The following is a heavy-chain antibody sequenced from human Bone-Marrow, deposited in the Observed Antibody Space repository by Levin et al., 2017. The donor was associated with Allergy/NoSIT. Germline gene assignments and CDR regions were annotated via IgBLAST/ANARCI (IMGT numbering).Heavy chain of an antibody. J-gene: IGHJ4*02. CDR2: ITFDGNYK. CDR3: ATDRGEVLKFGFEN. Sequence: QSGGSLRLSCEASGITFNKYGMHWVRQAPGKGLEWVAVITFDGNYKYYGDSVKGRFTISRDNSKNTLFLQMTSLRAEDTALYYCATDRGEVLKFGFENWGQGTLVSVSS. V-gene: IGHV3-30*03. CDR1: GITFNKYG. D-gene: IGHD3-10*01.